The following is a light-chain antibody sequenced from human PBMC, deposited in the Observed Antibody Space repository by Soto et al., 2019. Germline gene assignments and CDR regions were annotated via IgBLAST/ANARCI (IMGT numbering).Light chain of an antibody. CDR1: SSDVGGYNY. J-gene: IGLJ1*01. CDR2: DVS. V-gene: IGLV2-14*01. Sequence: QSALTQPASVSGSPGQSITISCTGTSSDVGGYNYVSWYQQYPGKAPKLMIYDVSNLPSGVSNRFSGSKSGNTASLTISGLQAEDEADYYCTSYTSTSTYVFGTGTKLTVL. CDR3: TSYTSTSTYV.